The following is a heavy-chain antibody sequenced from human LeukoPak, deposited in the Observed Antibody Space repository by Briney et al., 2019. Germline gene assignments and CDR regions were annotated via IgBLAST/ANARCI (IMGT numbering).Heavy chain of an antibody. D-gene: IGHD3-9*01. CDR3: ARGFLTGYYYMDV. Sequence: GASVKVSCKASGGTFSSYAISWVRQAPGQGLEWMGIINPSGGSTSYAQKFQGRVTMTRDTSTSTVYMELSSLRSEDTAVYYCARGFLTGYYYMDVWGKGTTVTISS. CDR1: GGTFSSYA. J-gene: IGHJ6*03. V-gene: IGHV1-46*01. CDR2: INPSGGST.